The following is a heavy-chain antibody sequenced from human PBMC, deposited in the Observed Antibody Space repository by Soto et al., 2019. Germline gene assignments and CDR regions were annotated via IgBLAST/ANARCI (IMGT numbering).Heavy chain of an antibody. CDR2: INHSGST. CDR1: GGPFSGYY. CDR3: ARAKLSSLGNYYYGMDV. Sequence: TSETLSLTCAVYGGPFSGYYWSWIRQPPGKGLEWIGEINHSGSTNYNPSLKSRVTISVDTSKNQFSLKLSSVTAADTAVYYCARAKLSSLGNYYYGMDVWGQGTTVTVSS. J-gene: IGHJ6*02. V-gene: IGHV4-34*01. D-gene: IGHD1-26*01.